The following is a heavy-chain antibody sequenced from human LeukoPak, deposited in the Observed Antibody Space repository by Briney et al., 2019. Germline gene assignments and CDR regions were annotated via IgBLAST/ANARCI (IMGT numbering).Heavy chain of an antibody. D-gene: IGHD1-26*01. CDR2: IYTSGST. CDR3: ARDDVGATQLLWFGS. Sequence: SETLSLTCTVSGGSLSSYYWSWIRQPVGKGLEWIGRIYTSGSTNYNPSLKSRVTMSVDTSKNQFSLKLSSVTAADTAVYYCARDDVGATQLLWFGSWGQGTLVTVSS. J-gene: IGHJ5*01. CDR1: GGSLSSYY. V-gene: IGHV4-4*07.